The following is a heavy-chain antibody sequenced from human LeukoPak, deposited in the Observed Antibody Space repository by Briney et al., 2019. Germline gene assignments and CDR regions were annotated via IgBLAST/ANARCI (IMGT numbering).Heavy chain of an antibody. D-gene: IGHD6-13*01. CDR1: AGSLDTYH. J-gene: IGHJ4*02. V-gene: IGHV4-59*08. CDR2: IFYNGKA. Sequence: SETLSLTCSISAGSLDTYHWSWIRQPPGKALGWIGHIFYNGKANFNPSLTSRVTMSVDTSKNQFSLRLTSVTAADTAVYYCARLSRGAGAAKTFDYWGQGILVTVSS. CDR3: ARLSRGAGAAKTFDY.